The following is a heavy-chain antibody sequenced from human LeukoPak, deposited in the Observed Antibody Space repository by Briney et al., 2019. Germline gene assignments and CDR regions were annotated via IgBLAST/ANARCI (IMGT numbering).Heavy chain of an antibody. CDR2: ISWNSGSI. J-gene: IGHJ4*02. CDR1: GFTFDDYA. V-gene: IGHV3-9*01. Sequence: LRLSCAASGFTFDDYAMHWVRQAPGKGLEWVSGISWNSGSIGYADSVKGRFTISRDNAENSLYLQMNSLRAEDTALYYCAKGSTPGIAAAGTFDYWGQGTLVTVSS. D-gene: IGHD6-13*01. CDR3: AKGSTPGIAAAGTFDY.